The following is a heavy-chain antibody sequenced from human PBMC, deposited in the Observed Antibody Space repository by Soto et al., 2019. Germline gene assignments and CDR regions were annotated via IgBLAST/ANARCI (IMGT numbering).Heavy chain of an antibody. CDR3: ARVQYQLLYREDNLFDP. Sequence: PSENLSLTCAVSGGSISSGGYSWSWIRQPPGKGLEWIGYIYHSGSTYYNPSLKSRVTISVDRSKNQFSLKLSSVTAADTAVYYCARVQYQLLYREDNLFDPWGQGTLVIVSS. J-gene: IGHJ5*02. CDR1: GGSISSGGYS. CDR2: IYHSGST. V-gene: IGHV4-30-2*01. D-gene: IGHD2-2*02.